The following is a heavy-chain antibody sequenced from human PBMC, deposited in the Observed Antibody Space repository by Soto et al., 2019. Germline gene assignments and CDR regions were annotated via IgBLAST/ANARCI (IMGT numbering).Heavy chain of an antibody. Sequence: ETLSLTCTVSGGSVGSSSYYWGWIRQPPGKGLEWIGSVHYSGNTYYNPSLKSRVSISVDTSKSQFSLKLSSVTAADTAVYYCARHYYDTSGYFHWGQGTLVTVS. V-gene: IGHV4-39*01. CDR1: GGSVGSSSYY. CDR2: VHYSGNT. CDR3: ARHYYDTSGYFH. J-gene: IGHJ4*02. D-gene: IGHD3-22*01.